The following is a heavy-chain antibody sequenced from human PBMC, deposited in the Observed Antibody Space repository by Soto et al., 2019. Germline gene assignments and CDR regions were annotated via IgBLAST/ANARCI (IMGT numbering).Heavy chain of an antibody. Sequence: SETLSLTCTVSGGSISSTDNYWGWIRQPPGKGLEWLGSIYYAGSTFHNPSLKRRATISVDTSRNQFSLRLSSVTASDTAVYYCACLVFNCFICCCNRFTFYGMDVWGQGTTVTVSS. CDR3: ACLVFNCFICCCNRFTFYGMDV. CDR1: GGSISSTDNY. CDR2: IYYAGST. D-gene: IGHD2-8*01. V-gene: IGHV4-39*01. J-gene: IGHJ6*02.